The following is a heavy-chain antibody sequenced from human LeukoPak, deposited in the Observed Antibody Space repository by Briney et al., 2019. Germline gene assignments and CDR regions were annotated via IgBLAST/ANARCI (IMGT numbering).Heavy chain of an antibody. V-gene: IGHV4-39*07. CDR3: AARNFPFDP. CDR1: GGSISSSSYY. J-gene: IGHJ5*02. Sequence: SETLSLTRTVPGGSISSSSYYWGWIRQPPGKGLEWIGSIYYSGSTYYNPSLKSRVTISVDTSKNQFSLKLSSVTAADTAVYYCAARNFPFDPWGQGTLVTVSS. CDR2: IYYSGST.